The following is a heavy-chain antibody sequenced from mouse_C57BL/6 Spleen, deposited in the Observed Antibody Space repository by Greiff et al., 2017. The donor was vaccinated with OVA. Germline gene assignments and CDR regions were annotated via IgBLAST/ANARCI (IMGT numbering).Heavy chain of an antibody. CDR2: ISNLAYSI. Sequence: EVKLVESGGGLVQPGGSLKLSCAASGFTFSDYGMAWVRQAPRKGPEWVAFISNLAYSIYYADTVTGRFTISRENAKNTLYLEMSSLRSEDTAMYYCARQYYGSSYGGYYYAMDYWGQGTSVTVSS. CDR1: GFTFSDYG. V-gene: IGHV5-15*01. D-gene: IGHD1-1*01. J-gene: IGHJ4*01. CDR3: ARQYYGSSYGGYYYAMDY.